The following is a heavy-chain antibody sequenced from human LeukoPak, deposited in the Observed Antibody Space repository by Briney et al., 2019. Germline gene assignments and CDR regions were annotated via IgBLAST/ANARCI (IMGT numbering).Heavy chain of an antibody. CDR3: ARAEYCSGGSCYTGGAYY. CDR1: GGSFSGYY. V-gene: IGHV4-34*01. D-gene: IGHD2-15*01. CDR2: INHSGST. Sequence: SETLSLTCAVYGGSFSGYYWSWIRQPPGKGLEWIGEINHSGSTNYNPSPKSRVTISVDTSKNQFSLKLSSVTAADTAVYYCARAEYCSGGSCYTGGAYYWGQGTLVTVSS. J-gene: IGHJ4*02.